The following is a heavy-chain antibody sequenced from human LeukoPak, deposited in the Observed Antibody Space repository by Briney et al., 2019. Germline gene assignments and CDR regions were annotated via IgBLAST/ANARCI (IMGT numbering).Heavy chain of an antibody. V-gene: IGHV3-7*01. CDR1: GFAFSVSA. CDR3: ARDVVSSSYYYYYYYYMDV. Sequence: PGGSLRLSCAASGFAFSVSAIHWVRQAPGKGLEWVANIKQDGSEKYYVDSVKGRFTISRDNAKNSLYLQMNSLRAEDTAVYYCARDVVSSSYYYYYYYYMDVWGKGTTVTVSS. CDR2: IKQDGSEK. D-gene: IGHD6-13*01. J-gene: IGHJ6*03.